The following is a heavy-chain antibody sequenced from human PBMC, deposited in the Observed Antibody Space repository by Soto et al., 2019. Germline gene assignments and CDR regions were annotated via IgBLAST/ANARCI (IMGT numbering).Heavy chain of an antibody. V-gene: IGHV4-4*02. CDR1: GGSISSSNW. J-gene: IGHJ4*02. D-gene: IGHD3-9*01. CDR3: ASRGLRLTGFDY. Sequence: KTSETLSLTCAVSGGSISSSNWWSWVRQPPGKGLEWIGEIYHSGSTNYNPSLKSRVTISVDKSKNQFSLKLSSVTAADTAVYYCASRGLRLTGFDYWGQGTLVTVSS. CDR2: IYHSGST.